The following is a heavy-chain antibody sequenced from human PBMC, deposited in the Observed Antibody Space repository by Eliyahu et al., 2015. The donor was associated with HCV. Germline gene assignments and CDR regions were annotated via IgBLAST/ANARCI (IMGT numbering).Heavy chain of an antibody. CDR1: GFXFSDHY. J-gene: IGHJ5*02. V-gene: IGHV3-72*01. Sequence: EVQLVESGGGLVQPGGSLRLSXAASGFXFSDHYMDWXRQAPGKGLEWVDRTRNKANSYTTEYAASVKGRFTISRDDSKDSLYLQMNSLKTEDTAVYYCASLTMSVVVIPWGQGTLVTVSS. CDR2: TRNKANSYTT. CDR3: ASLTMSVVVIP. D-gene: IGHD3-22*01.